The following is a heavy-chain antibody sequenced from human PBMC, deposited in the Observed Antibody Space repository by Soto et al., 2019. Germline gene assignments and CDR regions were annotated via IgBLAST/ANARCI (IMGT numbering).Heavy chain of an antibody. CDR1: GGTFSSYA. CDR3: ARHIVVVTATPYYYYFGMDV. Sequence: QVQLVQSGAEVKKPGSSVKVSCKASGGTFSSYAISWVLQAPGQGLEWMGGRIPIFGTANYAQKFQGRVTITADESTSTAYMELSILRSEDTAVYYCARHIVVVTATPYYYYFGMDVWGQGTTVTVSS. V-gene: IGHV1-69*01. J-gene: IGHJ6*02. D-gene: IGHD2-21*02. CDR2: RIPIFGTA.